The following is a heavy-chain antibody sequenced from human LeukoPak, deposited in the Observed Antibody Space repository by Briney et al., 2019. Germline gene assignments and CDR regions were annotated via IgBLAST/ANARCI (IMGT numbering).Heavy chain of an antibody. V-gene: IGHV3-15*01. J-gene: IGHJ4*02. CDR3: TTEWRYSYGYNY. CDR1: GFTFRSSW. CDR2: IKSKTDGGTT. Sequence: GGSLRLPCAASGFTFRSSWMSWIRQAPGKGLEWVGRIKSKTDGGTTDYAAPVKGRFTISRDDSKNTLYLQMNSLKTEDTAVYYCTTEWRYSYGYNYWGQGTLVTVSS. D-gene: IGHD5-18*01.